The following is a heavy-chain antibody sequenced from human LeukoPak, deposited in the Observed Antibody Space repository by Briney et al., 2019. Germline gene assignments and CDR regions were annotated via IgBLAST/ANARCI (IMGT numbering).Heavy chain of an antibody. J-gene: IGHJ4*01. CDR3: VRGMAVAGIYLY. CDR1: GYTFTSCG. Sequence: ASVKVSCKASGYTFTSCGISWVRQAPGQGLEWMGWIGRDGDDRKYAAKVQGRVTMTKDTSTSTAYMELRSLTSDDTAVYYCVRGMAVAGIYLYWGQGTLVTVSS. V-gene: IGHV1-18*01. CDR2: IGRDGDDR. D-gene: IGHD6-19*01.